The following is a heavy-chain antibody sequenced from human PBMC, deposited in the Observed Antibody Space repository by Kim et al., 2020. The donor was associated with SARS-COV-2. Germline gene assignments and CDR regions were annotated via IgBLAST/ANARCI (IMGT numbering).Heavy chain of an antibody. CDR1: GFTFSSYG. D-gene: IGHD1-26*01. Sequence: GGSLRLSCAASGFTFSSYGMHWVRQAPGKGLEWVAVISYDGSNKYYADSVKGRFTISRDNSKNTLYLQMNSLRAEDTAVYYCAKDAWRWVGARDYYYGMDVWGQGTTVTVSS. J-gene: IGHJ6*02. CDR3: AKDAWRWVGARDYYYGMDV. V-gene: IGHV3-30*18. CDR2: ISYDGSNK.